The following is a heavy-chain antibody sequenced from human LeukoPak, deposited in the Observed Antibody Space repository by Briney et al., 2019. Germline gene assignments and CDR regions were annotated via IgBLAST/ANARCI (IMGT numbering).Heavy chain of an antibody. CDR2: IYYSGST. V-gene: IGHV4-31*03. CDR3: ARCTPDPTVIPYYYYGMDV. D-gene: IGHD4-17*01. Sequence: PSQTLSLTCTVSGGSISSGGYYWSWIRQHPGKGLEWIGYIYYSGSTYYNPSLKSRVTISVDTSKNQFSLKLSSVTAADTAVYYCARCTPDPTVIPYYYYGMDVWGQGTTVTVSS. J-gene: IGHJ6*02. CDR1: GGSISSGGYY.